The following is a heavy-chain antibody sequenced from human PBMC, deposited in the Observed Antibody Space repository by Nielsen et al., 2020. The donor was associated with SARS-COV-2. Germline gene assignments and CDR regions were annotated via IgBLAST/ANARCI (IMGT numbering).Heavy chain of an antibody. CDR3: TRDAAFRGMVRGVRRGYYYYGMDV. D-gene: IGHD3-10*01. V-gene: IGHV3-49*04. CDR2: IRSKAYGGTT. CDR1: GFTFSNAW. Sequence: GGSLRLSCAASGFTFSNAWMSWVRQAPGKGLEWVGFIRSKAYGGTTEYAASVKGRFTISRDDSKSIAYLQMNSLKTEDTAVYYCTRDAAFRGMVRGVRRGYYYYGMDVWGQGTTVTVSS. J-gene: IGHJ6*02.